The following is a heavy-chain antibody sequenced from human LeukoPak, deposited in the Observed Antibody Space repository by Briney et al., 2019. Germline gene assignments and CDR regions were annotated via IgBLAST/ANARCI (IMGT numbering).Heavy chain of an antibody. CDR2: ISISSSTI. Sequence: GGSLRLSCAASGFTFSSFSMNWVRQAPGKGLEWVSYISISSSTIFYADSVKGRFTISRDNAKNSLYLQMNSLRAEDTAVYYCARDHLSWYYFDYWGQGTLVTVSS. D-gene: IGHD6-13*01. J-gene: IGHJ4*02. CDR1: GFTFSSFS. CDR3: ARDHLSWYYFDY. V-gene: IGHV3-48*01.